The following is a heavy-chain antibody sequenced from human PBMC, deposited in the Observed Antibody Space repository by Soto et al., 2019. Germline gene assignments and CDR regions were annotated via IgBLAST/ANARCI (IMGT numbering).Heavy chain of an antibody. V-gene: IGHV4-59*08. J-gene: IGHJ6*02. Sequence: SETLSLTCTVSGGSITSITNHYCSWIRQPPGKGLEWIGYISYSGHTNYNPSLKSRVILSVDTSKNQVSLNLASVTATDTAVYYCATQGFGTLHGLVDVWGQGTTVTVSS. D-gene: IGHD1-7*01. CDR2: ISYSGHT. CDR1: GGSITSITNHY. CDR3: ATQGFGTLHGLVDV.